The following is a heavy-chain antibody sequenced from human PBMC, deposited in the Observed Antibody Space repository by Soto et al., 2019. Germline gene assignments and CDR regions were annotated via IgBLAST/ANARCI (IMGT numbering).Heavy chain of an antibody. V-gene: IGHV4-34*01. CDR3: ARDKITGLFDY. CDR1: GGSFSGYY. CDR2: INHSGST. D-gene: IGHD2-8*02. J-gene: IGHJ4*02. Sequence: QVQLQQWDAGLLKPSETLSLTCAVYGGSFSGYYWTWIHQPPGTGLEWIGEINHSGSTNYNPSLKSRVTISVDTSKNQFSLKLTSVTAADTAVYYCARDKITGLFDYWGQGTLVTVSS.